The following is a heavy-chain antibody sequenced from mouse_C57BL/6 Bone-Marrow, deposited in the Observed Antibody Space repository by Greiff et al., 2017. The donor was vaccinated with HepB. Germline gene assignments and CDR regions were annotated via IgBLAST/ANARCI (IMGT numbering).Heavy chain of an antibody. CDR1: GFNIKDDY. D-gene: IGHD1-1*01. V-gene: IGHV14-4*01. CDR3: TTDGSEAWFAY. CDR2: IDPENGDT. J-gene: IGHJ3*01. Sequence: EVQLVESGAELVRPGASVKLSCTASGFNIKDDYMHWVKQRPEQGLEWIGWIDPENGDTEYASKFQGKATITADTSSNTAYLQLSSLTSEDTAVYYCTTDGSEAWFAYWGQGTLVTVSA.